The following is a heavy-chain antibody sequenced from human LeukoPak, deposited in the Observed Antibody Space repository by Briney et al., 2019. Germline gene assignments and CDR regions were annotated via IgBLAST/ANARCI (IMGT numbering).Heavy chain of an antibody. Sequence: SVKVSCKASGGTFSSYAISWVRQAPGQGLEWMGGIIPIFGTANYAQKFQGRATITADESTSTAYMELSSLRSEDTAVYYCARALVFPGYFDYWGQGTLVTVSS. CDR1: GGTFSSYA. D-gene: IGHD3-9*01. V-gene: IGHV1-69*13. J-gene: IGHJ4*02. CDR2: IIPIFGTA. CDR3: ARALVFPGYFDY.